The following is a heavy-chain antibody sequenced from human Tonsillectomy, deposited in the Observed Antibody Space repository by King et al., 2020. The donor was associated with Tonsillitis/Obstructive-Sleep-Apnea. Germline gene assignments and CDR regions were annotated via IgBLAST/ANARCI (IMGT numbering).Heavy chain of an antibody. J-gene: IGHJ2*01. CDR3: ARRKYTIITGPDWYFDL. D-gene: IGHD2-2*02. V-gene: IGHV4-39*01. Sequence: QLQESGPGLVKPSETLSLTCTFSGGSISSSSYYWGWIRQPPGKGLEWIGGIFLSGSTYYNPSLKNRVTFSVDTSKNQFTLHLVSLTAADTAVYYCARRKYTIITGPDWYFDLWGRGTLVTVSS. CDR2: IFLSGST. CDR1: GGSISSSSYY.